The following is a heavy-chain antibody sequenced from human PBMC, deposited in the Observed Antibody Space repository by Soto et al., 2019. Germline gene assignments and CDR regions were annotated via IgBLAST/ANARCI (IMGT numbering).Heavy chain of an antibody. Sequence: QITLKESGPTLVKPTQTLTLTCTFSGFSLTTRGVGVGWIRQPPGKALEWLALIYWDDDEGYSPSLKSRLTLTTDTSENRVVLTMPNMDPVDTATYYCAHRPRGYSYHFDYWGQGTLVTVSS. CDR1: GFSLTTRGVG. J-gene: IGHJ4*02. CDR2: IYWDDDE. D-gene: IGHD5-18*01. V-gene: IGHV2-5*02. CDR3: AHRPRGYSYHFDY.